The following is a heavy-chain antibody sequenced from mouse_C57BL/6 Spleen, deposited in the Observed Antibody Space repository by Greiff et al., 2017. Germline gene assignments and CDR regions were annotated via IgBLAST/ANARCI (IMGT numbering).Heavy chain of an antibody. CDR3: TRERPAQVAFAY. J-gene: IGHJ3*01. D-gene: IGHD3-2*02. CDR2: ISSGGDYI. Sequence: EVQLVESGEGLVKPGGSLKLSCAASGFTFSSYAMSWVRQTPEKRLEWVAYISSGGDYIYYADTVKGRFTISRDNARNTLYLQMSSLKSEDTAMYYCTRERPAQVAFAYWGQGTLVTVSA. V-gene: IGHV5-9-1*02. CDR1: GFTFSSYA.